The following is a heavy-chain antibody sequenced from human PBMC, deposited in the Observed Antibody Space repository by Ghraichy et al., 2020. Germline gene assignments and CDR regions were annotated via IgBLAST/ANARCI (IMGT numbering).Heavy chain of an antibody. D-gene: IGHD3-10*01. J-gene: IGHJ4*02. V-gene: IGHV4-59*08. CDR3: ARHAGASFDR. Sequence: TLSLTCTVSGGSMRSYYWSWIRQFPGKGLEWIGYIHYTGNVTYNPSVESRVAISLDTSKNQFSLNLTSVTAADTAKYYCARHAGASFDRWGQGLLVTVTP. CDR1: GGSMRSYY. CDR2: IHYTGNV.